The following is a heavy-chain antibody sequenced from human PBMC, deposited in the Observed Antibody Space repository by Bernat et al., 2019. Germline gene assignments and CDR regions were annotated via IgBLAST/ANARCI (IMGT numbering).Heavy chain of an antibody. CDR3: ARMKPLGRTVDYFQY. Sequence: QLQLQESGSGLVKPSQTLSLSCVVSGFSITSGYSWGWVRQPPGKGLEWIASFYLSESTYYNAALKSRVTISVDKSKNLFSLKMDSVTAADTAIYYCARMKPLGRTVDYFQYWGQGTLVTVSS. D-gene: IGHD4-11*01. CDR2: FYLSEST. CDR1: GFSITSGYS. J-gene: IGHJ4*02. V-gene: IGHV4-38-2*01.